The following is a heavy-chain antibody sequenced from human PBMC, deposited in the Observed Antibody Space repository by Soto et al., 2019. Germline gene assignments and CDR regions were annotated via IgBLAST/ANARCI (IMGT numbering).Heavy chain of an antibody. Sequence: EVQLVESGGGLVQPGGSLRLSCAASGFTFSAFWMTWLRQAPGKGLEWVANIKRDGTVTHYGDSVESRCTLSRDNAQNSLFLQLNILRPEDTAMYYCGRDFSPPGDFFYEAFEVWRQGTFVTVSS. CDR2: IKRDGTVT. CDR3: GRDFSPPGDFFYEAFEV. J-gene: IGHJ3*01. CDR1: GFTFSAFW. D-gene: IGHD2-21*01. V-gene: IGHV3-7*04.